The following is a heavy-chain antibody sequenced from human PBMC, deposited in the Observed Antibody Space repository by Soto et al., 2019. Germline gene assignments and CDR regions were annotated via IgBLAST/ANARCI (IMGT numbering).Heavy chain of an antibody. Sequence: GGSLRLSCAASGFTFSSYEMNWVRQAPGKGLEWVSYISSSGSTIYYADSVKGRFTISRDNAKNSLYLQMNSLRAEDTAVYYCARGANYYYYYMDVWGTGTTVTVSS. CDR2: ISSSGSTI. J-gene: IGHJ6*03. CDR3: ARGANYYYYYMDV. CDR1: GFTFSSYE. V-gene: IGHV3-48*03.